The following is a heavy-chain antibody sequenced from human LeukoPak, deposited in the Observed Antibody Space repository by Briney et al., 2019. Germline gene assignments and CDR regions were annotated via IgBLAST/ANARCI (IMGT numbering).Heavy chain of an antibody. CDR2: IIPIFGTA. J-gene: IGHJ4*02. D-gene: IGHD5-18*01. Sequence: ASVKVSCKASGGTFSSYAISWVRQAPGQGLEWMGRIIPIFGTANYAQKFQGRVTITTDESTSTAYMELSSLRSEDTAVYYCARDWRGYNYGQDYWGQGTLVTVSS. V-gene: IGHV1-69*05. CDR1: GGTFSSYA. CDR3: ARDWRGYNYGQDY.